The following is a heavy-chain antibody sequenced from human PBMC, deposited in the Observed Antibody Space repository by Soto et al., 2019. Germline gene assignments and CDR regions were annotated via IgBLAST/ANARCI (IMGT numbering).Heavy chain of an antibody. CDR1: GYTFTNYW. D-gene: IGHD5-18*01. V-gene: IGHV5-10-1*01. Sequence: GESLKISCNCSGYTFTNYWLSWVRQKPGQGLEWMGRIDPSDSRTKYNPSLEGHVTISVDGSISAAFLQWSSLKVSDTAIYYCARRRGYSYDFDYWGQGTLVTVSS. CDR3: ARRRGYSYDFDY. J-gene: IGHJ4*02. CDR2: IDPSDSRT.